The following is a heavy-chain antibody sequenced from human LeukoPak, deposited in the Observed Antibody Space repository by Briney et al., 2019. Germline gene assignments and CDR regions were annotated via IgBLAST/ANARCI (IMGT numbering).Heavy chain of an antibody. D-gene: IGHD4-11*01. CDR1: GGSLSSYY. Sequence: SETLSLTCTVSGGSLSSYYWRWIRQPPGKGLEWIGYIYYSGSTNYNPSLKSRVTISVDTSKNQFSLKLSSVTAADTAVYYCARALQYGYYYGMDVWGQGTTVTVSS. V-gene: IGHV4-59*01. J-gene: IGHJ6*02. CDR3: ARALQYGYYYGMDV. CDR2: IYYSGST.